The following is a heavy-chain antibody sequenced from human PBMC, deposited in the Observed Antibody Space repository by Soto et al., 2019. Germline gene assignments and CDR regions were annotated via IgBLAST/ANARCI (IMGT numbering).Heavy chain of an antibody. V-gene: IGHV3-13*04. Sequence: EVQLVESGGGLVQPGGSLRLSCAASGFTFSSYDMHWVRQATGKGLEWVSAIGTAGDTYYPGSVKGRFTISRENAKNSLYLQMNSLRAGDTAVYYCASEDGAGSANWYYDLWGRGTLVTVSS. J-gene: IGHJ2*01. CDR2: IGTAGDT. CDR1: GFTFSSYD. D-gene: IGHD3-10*01. CDR3: ASEDGAGSANWYYDL.